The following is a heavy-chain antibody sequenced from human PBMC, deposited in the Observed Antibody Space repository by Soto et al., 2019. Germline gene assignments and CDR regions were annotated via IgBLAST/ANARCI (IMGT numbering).Heavy chain of an antibody. V-gene: IGHV4-34*01. CDR3: ARAGRIAARPRRAVAAEYFQH. D-gene: IGHD6-6*01. Sequence: SETLSLTCAVYGGSFSGYYWSWIRQPPGKGLEWIGEINHSGSTNYNPSLKSRVTISVDTSKNQFSLKLSSVTAADTAVYYCARAGRIAARPRRAVAAEYFQHWGQGTLVTVSS. J-gene: IGHJ1*01. CDR1: GGSFSGYY. CDR2: INHSGST.